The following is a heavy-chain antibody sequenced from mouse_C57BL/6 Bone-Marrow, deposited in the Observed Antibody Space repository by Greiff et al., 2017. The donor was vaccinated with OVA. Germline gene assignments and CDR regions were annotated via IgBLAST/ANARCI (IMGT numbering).Heavy chain of an antibody. V-gene: IGHV5-2*01. CDR1: EYEFPSHD. CDR3: ARLRRRPYFDY. D-gene: IGHD1-2*01. Sequence: EVKLVESGGGLVQPGESLQLSCASNEYEFPSHDMSWVRKTPEKRLELVAAINSDGGSTYYPDTMERRFIIARDNTKKTLYLQMSSLRSEDTALYYCARLRRRPYFDYWGQGTTLTVSS. CDR2: INSDGGST. J-gene: IGHJ2*01.